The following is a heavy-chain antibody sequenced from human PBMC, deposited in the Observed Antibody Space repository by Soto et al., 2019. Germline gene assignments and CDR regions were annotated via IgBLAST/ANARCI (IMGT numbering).Heavy chain of an antibody. Sequence: SETLSLTCTVSGGSISSSSYYWGWIRQPPGKGLEWIGSIYYSGSTYYNPSLKSRVTISVDTSKNQFSLKLSSVTAADTAVYYCARHHRASYVGSSNYGMDVWGQGTTVTVSS. D-gene: IGHD6-13*01. V-gene: IGHV4-39*01. CDR1: GGSISSSSYY. CDR2: IYYSGST. CDR3: ARHHRASYVGSSNYGMDV. J-gene: IGHJ6*02.